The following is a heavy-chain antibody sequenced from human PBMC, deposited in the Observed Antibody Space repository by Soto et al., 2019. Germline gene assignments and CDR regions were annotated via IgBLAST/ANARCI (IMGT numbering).Heavy chain of an antibody. D-gene: IGHD2-15*01. V-gene: IGHV1-69*12. Sequence: QVQLVQSGAEVKKPGSSVKVSCKASGGTFSSYAISWVRQAPGQGLEWMGGIIPIFGTANYAQKFQGRVTITADESTSTAYMGLISLRSEDTAVYYCATFYSYGRSPVVVVAANSFDSWGQGTLVTVSS. CDR1: GGTFSSYA. CDR2: IIPIFGTA. CDR3: ATFYSYGRSPVVVVAANSFDS. J-gene: IGHJ4*02.